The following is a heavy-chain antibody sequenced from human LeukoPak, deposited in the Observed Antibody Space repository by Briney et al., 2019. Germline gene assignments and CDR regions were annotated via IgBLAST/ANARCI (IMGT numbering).Heavy chain of an antibody. Sequence: GGSLRLSCAASGFTFSSYEMNWVRQVPGKGLEWISYISSSGSTIYFADSVKGRFTISRDNAKNSLYLQMNSLRAEDTAVYYCAGPSRPYRSSEYFQHWGQGTLVIVSS. CDR3: AGPSRPYRSSEYFQH. V-gene: IGHV3-48*03. D-gene: IGHD6-13*01. J-gene: IGHJ1*01. CDR1: GFTFSSYE. CDR2: ISSSGSTI.